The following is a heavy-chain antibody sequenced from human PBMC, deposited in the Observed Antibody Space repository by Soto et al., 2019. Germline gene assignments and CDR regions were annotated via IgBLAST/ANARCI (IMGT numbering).Heavy chain of an antibody. D-gene: IGHD3-10*01. J-gene: IGHJ4*02. CDR1: GFTFSSYA. Sequence: GGSLRLSCAASGFTFSSYAMSWVRQAPGKGLEWVSGISGSGGSTYYADSVKGRFTISRDNSKNTLYLQMNSLRAEDTAVYYCATGASGYYRSGSSFDYWGQGTLVTVSS. CDR2: ISGSGGST. CDR3: ATGASGYYRSGSSFDY. V-gene: IGHV3-23*01.